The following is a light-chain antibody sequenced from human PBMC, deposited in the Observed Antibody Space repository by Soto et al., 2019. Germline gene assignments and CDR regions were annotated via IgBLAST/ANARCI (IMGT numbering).Light chain of an antibody. CDR2: GAS. CDR1: QSISSF. V-gene: IGKV1-39*01. Sequence: DIQMTQSPSSLSASVGDRVTLTCRASQSISSFLNWYQQKPGQAPKVLIYGASSLQTGVPSRFSGSGSWTDFTLTISSLQPEDCATYYGQQSHRGWTFGQGTKVEIK. CDR3: QQSHRGWT. J-gene: IGKJ1*01.